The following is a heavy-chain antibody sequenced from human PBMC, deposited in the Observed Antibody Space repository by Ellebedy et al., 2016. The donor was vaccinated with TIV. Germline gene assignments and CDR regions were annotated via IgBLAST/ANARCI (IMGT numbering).Heavy chain of an antibody. CDR3: ARAPDLDTPVVD. CDR1: GFAVTSNY. J-gene: IGHJ4*02. CDR2: VYAVGDT. V-gene: IGHV3-66*01. D-gene: IGHD5-18*01. Sequence: PGGSLRLSCAASGFAVTSNYMNWVRQAPGKGLEWLSIVYAVGDTYYADSVKARFTTSRDTSKNMVYLQMTTLKAEDTAVYYCARAPDLDTPVVDWGQGTLVTVSS.